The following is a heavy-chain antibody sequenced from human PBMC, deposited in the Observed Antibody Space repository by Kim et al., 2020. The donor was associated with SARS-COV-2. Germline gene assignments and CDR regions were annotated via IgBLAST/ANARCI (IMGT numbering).Heavy chain of an antibody. V-gene: IGHV4-34*01. D-gene: IGHD3-22*01. CDR1: GGSFSGYY. J-gene: IGHJ4*02. CDR3: ARGPYDSSGYYYRGRYQPGDY. Sequence: SETLSLTCAVYGGSFSGYYWSWIRQPPGKGLEWIGEINHSGSTNYNPSLKSRVTISVDTSKNQFSLTLSSVTAADTAVYYCARGPYDSSGYYYRGRYQPGDYWGQGTLVTVSS. CDR2: INHSGST.